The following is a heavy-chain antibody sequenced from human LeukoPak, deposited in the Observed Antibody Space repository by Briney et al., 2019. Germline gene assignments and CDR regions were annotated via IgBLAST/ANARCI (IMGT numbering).Heavy chain of an antibody. CDR1: GFTFSTCS. J-gene: IGHJ3*02. V-gene: IGHV3-48*04. Sequence: GGSLRLSCAASGFTFSTCSMNWVRQAPGKGLEWVSYISSSGVTIYYADSVKGRFTISRDNAKNSLYLQMNSLRAEDTAVYYCARDIAPYYYDSSRNAFDIWGQGTMVTVSS. CDR2: ISSSGVTI. CDR3: ARDIAPYYYDSSRNAFDI. D-gene: IGHD3-22*01.